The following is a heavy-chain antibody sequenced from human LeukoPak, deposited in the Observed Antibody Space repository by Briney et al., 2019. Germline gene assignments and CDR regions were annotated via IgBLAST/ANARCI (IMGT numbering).Heavy chain of an antibody. Sequence: GASVKVSCKASGYTFTGYYMHWVRQAPGQGLEWMGWINPNSGGTNYAQKFQGRVTMTRDTSISTAYMELSRLRSDDTAVYYCARAGYDLWSGYPYYFDYWGQGTLVTVSS. V-gene: IGHV1-2*02. CDR3: ARAGYDLWSGYPYYFDY. CDR1: GYTFTGYY. D-gene: IGHD3-3*01. CDR2: INPNSGGT. J-gene: IGHJ4*02.